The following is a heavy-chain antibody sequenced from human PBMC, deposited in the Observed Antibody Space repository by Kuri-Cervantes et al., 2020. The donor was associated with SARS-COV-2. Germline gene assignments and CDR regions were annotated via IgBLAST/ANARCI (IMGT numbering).Heavy chain of an antibody. J-gene: IGHJ3*02. Sequence: GESLKISCAASGFTFSSYWMSWVRQAPGKGLEWVANIKQDGSEKCYVDSVKGRFTISRDNAKNSLYLQMNSLRAEDTAVYYCARIPGYSSGWLAFDIWGQGTMVTVSS. V-gene: IGHV3-7*04. CDR2: IKQDGSEK. D-gene: IGHD6-19*01. CDR1: GFTFSSYW. CDR3: ARIPGYSSGWLAFDI.